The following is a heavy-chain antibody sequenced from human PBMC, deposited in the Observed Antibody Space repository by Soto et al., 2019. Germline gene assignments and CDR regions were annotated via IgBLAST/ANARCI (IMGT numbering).Heavy chain of an antibody. CDR3: ARLYCGGDCYDYYYYGMDV. CDR1: GYTFTSYA. J-gene: IGHJ6*02. D-gene: IGHD2-21*02. Sequence: ASVKVSCKASGYTFTSYAMDWVRQAPGQRLEWMGWINAGNGNTKYSQKFQGRVTITRDTSASTAYMELSSLRSEDTAVYYCARLYCGGDCYDYYYYGMDVWGQGTTVTVSS. CDR2: INAGNGNT. V-gene: IGHV1-3*01.